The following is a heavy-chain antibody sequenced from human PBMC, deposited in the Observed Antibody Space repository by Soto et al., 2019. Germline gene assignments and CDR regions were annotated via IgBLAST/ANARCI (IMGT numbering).Heavy chain of an antibody. CDR3: AGVQTLFGIIPVFDY. J-gene: IGHJ4*02. V-gene: IGHV4-31*03. Sequence: QVQLQESGLGLVKPSQTLSLTCNVSGGSINSAGYYWSWIRQDPGKGLEWFGYFYYSGRTYYNPSLKSRVTKSIETSKTRSPLKRSSVTAADTAVYYCAGVQTLFGIIPVFDYWGQGTLVTVPS. CDR1: GGSINSAGYY. CDR2: FYYSGRT. D-gene: IGHD3-3*01.